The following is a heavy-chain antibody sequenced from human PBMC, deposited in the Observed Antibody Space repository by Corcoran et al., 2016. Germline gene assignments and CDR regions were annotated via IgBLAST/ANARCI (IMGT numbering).Heavy chain of an antibody. CDR1: GYTFTSYG. Sequence: QVQLVQSGAEVKKPGASVKVSCKASGYTFTSYGISWVRQAPGQGLEWMGWISAYNGNTNYAQKLQGRVTMTTDTSTSTAYMELRSLRSDDTAVYYCASSELRRLYYYDSSDDAFDIWGQGTMVTVSS. V-gene: IGHV1-18*01. CDR2: ISAYNGNT. D-gene: IGHD3-22*01. J-gene: IGHJ3*02. CDR3: ASSELRRLYYYDSSDDAFDI.